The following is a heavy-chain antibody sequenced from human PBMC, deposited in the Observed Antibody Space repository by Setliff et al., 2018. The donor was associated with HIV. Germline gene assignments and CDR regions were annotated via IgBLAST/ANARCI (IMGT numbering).Heavy chain of an antibody. Sequence: ASVKVSCKTSGYSFTTYYMHWVRQAPGQGLEWVGIFNPSGDRTISAQKFQDRVTMTSDTSTSTVYMELSSLRFEDTAVYYCARAYYDSVWGNDRYRFYYFDYWGQ. CDR1: GYSFTTYY. CDR3: ARAYYDSVWGNDRYRFYYFDY. D-gene: IGHD3-16*02. V-gene: IGHV1-46*01. CDR2: FNPSGDRT. J-gene: IGHJ4*02.